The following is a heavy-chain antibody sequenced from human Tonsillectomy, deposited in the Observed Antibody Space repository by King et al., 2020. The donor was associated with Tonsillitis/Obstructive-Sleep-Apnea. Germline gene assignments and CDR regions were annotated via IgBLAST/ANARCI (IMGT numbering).Heavy chain of an antibody. D-gene: IGHD4-17*01. CDR2: IYPGDSDT. J-gene: IGHJ4*02. CDR1: GYSFTNNW. V-gene: IGHV5-51*01. CDR3: ARREYGDYRSSFDY. Sequence: QLVQSGAEVRKPGESLKISCKGSGYSFTNNWIGWVRQMPGKGLEWMGIIYPGDSDTRYSPSFQGQVSISADKSISTAYLQWSSLKASDTAIYYCARREYGDYRSSFDYWGQGTLVPVSS.